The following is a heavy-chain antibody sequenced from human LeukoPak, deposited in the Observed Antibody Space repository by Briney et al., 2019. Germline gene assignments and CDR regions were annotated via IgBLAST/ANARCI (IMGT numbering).Heavy chain of an antibody. D-gene: IGHD3-10*01. J-gene: IGHJ4*02. V-gene: IGHV1-24*01. CDR3: ATERTGSGSLPFDY. Sequence: ASVKVSCKVSGYTLTELSMYWVRQAPGKGLEWMGGFDPEDGETIYAQKFQGRVTMAEDTSTDTAYMELSSLRSEDTAVYYCATERTGSGSLPFDYWGQGTLVTVSS. CDR2: FDPEDGET. CDR1: GYTLTELS.